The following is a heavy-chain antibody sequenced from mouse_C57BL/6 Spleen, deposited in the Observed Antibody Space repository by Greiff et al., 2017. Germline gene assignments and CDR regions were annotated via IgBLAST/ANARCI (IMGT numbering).Heavy chain of an antibody. Sequence: QVQLQQSGPELVKPGASVKISCKASGYAFSSSWMNWVKQRPGKGLEWIGRIYPGDGDTNYNGKFKGKATLTADKSSSTAYMQLSSLTSEDSAVYFCARGGLPHAMDYWGQGTSVTVSS. CDR1: GYAFSSSW. D-gene: IGHD2-2*01. CDR2: IYPGDGDT. J-gene: IGHJ4*01. CDR3: ARGGLPHAMDY. V-gene: IGHV1-82*01.